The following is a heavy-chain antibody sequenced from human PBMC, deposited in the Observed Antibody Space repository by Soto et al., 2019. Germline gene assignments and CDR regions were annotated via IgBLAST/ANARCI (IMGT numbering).Heavy chain of an antibody. V-gene: IGHV3-23*01. Sequence: GGSLRLSCAASGFTFSSYAMSWVRQAPGKGLEWVSAISGSGGSTYDADSVKGRFTISRDNSKNTLYLQMNSLRAEDTAVYYCAKGQGENTVTTCFDYWGQGTLVTVSS. CDR3: AKGQGENTVTTCFDY. J-gene: IGHJ4*02. CDR2: ISGSGGST. CDR1: GFTFSSYA. D-gene: IGHD4-4*01.